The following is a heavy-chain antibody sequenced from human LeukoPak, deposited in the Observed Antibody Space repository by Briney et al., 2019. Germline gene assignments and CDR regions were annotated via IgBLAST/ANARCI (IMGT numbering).Heavy chain of an antibody. J-gene: IGHJ4*02. D-gene: IGHD6-19*01. V-gene: IGHV1-18*01. CDR2: ISAYNGNT. Sequence: ASVKVSCTASGYTFTSYGISWVRQAPGQGLEWMGWISAYNGNTNYAQKLQGRVTMTTDTSTSTAYMELRSLRSDDTAVYYCARDLDVAGYFDYWGQGTLVTVSS. CDR1: GYTFTSYG. CDR3: ARDLDVAGYFDY.